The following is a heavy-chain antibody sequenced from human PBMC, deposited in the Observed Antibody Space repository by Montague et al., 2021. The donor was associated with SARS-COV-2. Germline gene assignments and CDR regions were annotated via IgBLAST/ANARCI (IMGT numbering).Heavy chain of an antibody. V-gene: IGHV3-23*01. Sequence: SLRLFCAASGFTFSNYAMTWVRQAPGKGLEWVSVINRSGSTTYYXDSVKGRFTISRDNSKNTLYLQMNSLRGEDTAVYYCATDPGAFDIWGQGTMVTVSS. CDR2: INRSGSTT. J-gene: IGHJ3*02. CDR3: ATDPGAFDI. CDR1: GFTFSNYA.